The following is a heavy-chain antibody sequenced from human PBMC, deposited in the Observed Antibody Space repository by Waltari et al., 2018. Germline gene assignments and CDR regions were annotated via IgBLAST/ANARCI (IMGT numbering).Heavy chain of an antibody. Sequence: QVQLVQSGAEVKKPGPSVTVSCKASGGTFSSYAFCWVRQAPGQGLELVAVVSYDGSKKYYADSVKGRFTISIDKSKNTLYLQMNSVRAEDTAVYYCAREGSGDGYSVGLFDYWGQGTLVTVSS. CDR2: VSYDGSKK. J-gene: IGHJ4*02. D-gene: IGHD3-10*01. CDR3: AREGSGDGYSVGLFDY. CDR1: GGTFSSYA. V-gene: IGHV3-30*16.